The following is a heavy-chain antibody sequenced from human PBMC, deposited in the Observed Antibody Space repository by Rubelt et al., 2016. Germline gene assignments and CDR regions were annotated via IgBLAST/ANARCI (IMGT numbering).Heavy chain of an antibody. D-gene: IGHD3-3*01. V-gene: IGHV3-23*01. CDR1: GFTFSSYA. CDR3: AKTPYYDFWSGHYGLDV. Sequence: GGGLVQPGGSLRLSCAASGFTFSSYAMSWVRQAPGKGLEWVSGITGSGGGTYYADSVKGRFTISRDNSKDTLYLQMNSLRAEDTAVYYCAKTPYYDFWSGHYGLDVWGQGTTVTVSS. J-gene: IGHJ6*02. CDR2: ITGSGGGT.